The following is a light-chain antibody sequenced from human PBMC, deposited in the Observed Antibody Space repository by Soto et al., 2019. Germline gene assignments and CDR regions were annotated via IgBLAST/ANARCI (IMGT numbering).Light chain of an antibody. CDR3: QQYDNLPPG. Sequence: DIQMTQPPSSLSASVGDRVTITCQAGQDISNSLNWYQHKPGKAPKLLIYDASNLETGVPSRFSGSGSGTDFTFTISSLQPEDIATYYCQQYDNLPPGFGGGTKVDIK. V-gene: IGKV1-33*01. CDR2: DAS. J-gene: IGKJ4*01. CDR1: QDISNS.